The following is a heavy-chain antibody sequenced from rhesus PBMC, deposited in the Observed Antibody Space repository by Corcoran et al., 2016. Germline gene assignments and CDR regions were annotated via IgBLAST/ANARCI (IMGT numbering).Heavy chain of an antibody. CDR3: ARASSGWYLYFEF. V-gene: IGHV4-173*01. CDR2: ISGRCGST. Sequence: QLQLQESGPGLVKPSETLSLTCAVSGGSISSNYWSWLRQPPGKGLEWIGRISGRCGSTDYNPSLKSRVTMSTDTSKNQFSLKLRPVTAADTAVYYCARASSGWYLYFEFWGQGALVTVSA. J-gene: IGHJ1*01. CDR1: GGSISSNY. D-gene: IGHD6-31*01.